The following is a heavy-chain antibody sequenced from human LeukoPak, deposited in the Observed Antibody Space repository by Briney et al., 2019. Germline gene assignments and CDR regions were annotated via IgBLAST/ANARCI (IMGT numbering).Heavy chain of an antibody. CDR2: MSTTGSS. V-gene: IGHV4-4*07. CDR3: GREVEMATQFDY. J-gene: IGHJ4*02. Sequence: SETLSLTCTVSGGSISTHYWSWMRQPAGKGLEWIGRMSTTGSSNYNPSLKSRVTMSVDTSKNQFSLKLSSVTAADTAVYYCGREVEMATQFDYWGQGTLVNVSS. D-gene: IGHD5-24*01. CDR1: GGSISTHY.